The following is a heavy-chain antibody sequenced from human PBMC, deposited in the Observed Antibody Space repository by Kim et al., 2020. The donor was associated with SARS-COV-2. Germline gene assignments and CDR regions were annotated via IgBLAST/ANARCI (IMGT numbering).Heavy chain of an antibody. Sequence: GGSLRLSCAASGFTFSSYAMSWVRQAPGKGLEWVSAISGSGGSTYYADSVKGRFTISRDNSKNTLYLQMNSLRAEDTAVYYCAKDLSFGATYIDAFDIWGQGTMVTVSS. V-gene: IGHV3-23*01. CDR2: ISGSGGST. J-gene: IGHJ3*02. D-gene: IGHD3-3*01. CDR1: GFTFSSYA. CDR3: AKDLSFGATYIDAFDI.